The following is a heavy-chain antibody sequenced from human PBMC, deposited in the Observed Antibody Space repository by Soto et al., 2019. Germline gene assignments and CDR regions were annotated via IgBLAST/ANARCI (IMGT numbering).Heavy chain of an antibody. J-gene: IGHJ4*02. CDR2: VNAGNDNT. Sequence: GASVKVSCKTSGYTFTNNVIHWVRQAPGRRLEWIGWVNAGNDNTKWSREFQGRLTLTKDTSATTAYMELSSLTPEDTAIYFCAREVPYGYSRFDYWGQGTLVTVSS. D-gene: IGHD5-18*01. V-gene: IGHV1-3*01. CDR1: GYTFTNNV. CDR3: AREVPYGYSRFDY.